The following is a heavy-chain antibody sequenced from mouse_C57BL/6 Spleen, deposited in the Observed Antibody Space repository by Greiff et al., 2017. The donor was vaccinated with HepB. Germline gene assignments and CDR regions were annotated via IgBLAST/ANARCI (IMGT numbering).Heavy chain of an antibody. Sequence: EVKVEESGGGLVQPGGSMKLSCVASGFTFSNYWMNWVRQSPEKGLEWVAQIRLKSDNYATHYAESVKGRFTISRDDSKSSVYLQMNNLRAEDTGIYYCSQGYFDVWGTGTTVTVSS. J-gene: IGHJ1*03. V-gene: IGHV6-3*01. CDR1: GFTFSNYW. CDR2: IRLKSDNYAT. CDR3: SQGYFDV.